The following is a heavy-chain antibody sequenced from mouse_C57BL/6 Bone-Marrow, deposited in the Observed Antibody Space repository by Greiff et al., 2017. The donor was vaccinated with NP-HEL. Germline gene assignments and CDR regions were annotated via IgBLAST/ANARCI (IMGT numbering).Heavy chain of an antibody. V-gene: IGHV2-2*01. J-gene: IGHJ2*01. Sequence: QVQLQQSGPGLVQPSQSLSITCTASGFSLTSYGVHWVRQSPGKGLEWLGVIWSGGSTDYNAAFISRLSISKDNSKSQVFFKMSSLQADDTAIYYCARNSNWDLDYWGQGTTLTVSS. CDR3: ARNSNWDLDY. D-gene: IGHD4-1*01. CDR2: IWSGGST. CDR1: GFSLTSYG.